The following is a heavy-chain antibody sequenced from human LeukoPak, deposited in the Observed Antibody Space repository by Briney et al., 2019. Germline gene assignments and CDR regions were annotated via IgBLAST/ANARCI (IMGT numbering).Heavy chain of an antibody. CDR3: ASKDPYESRAYLLDY. D-gene: IGHD3-22*01. CDR2: ISYDGSNK. Sequence: PVGSLRLSCAASGFTFSSYAMHWVRQAPGKGLEWVAVISYDGSNKYYADSVKGRFTISRDNSKNTLYLQMNSLRAEDTAVYYCASKDPYESRAYLLDYWGQGTLVTVSS. V-gene: IGHV3-30*04. J-gene: IGHJ4*02. CDR1: GFTFSSYA.